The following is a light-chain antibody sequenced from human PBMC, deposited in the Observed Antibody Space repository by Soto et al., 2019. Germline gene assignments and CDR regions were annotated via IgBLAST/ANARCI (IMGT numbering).Light chain of an antibody. CDR3: SSYTSSSTLV. J-gene: IGLJ2*01. CDR1: SSDVGGYNY. Sequence: QSALTQPASVSGSPGQSITISCTGTSSDVGGYNYVSWFQQHPGKAPKLMIYEVINRPSGVSNRFSGSKSGNTASLTISGLRPEDEADYYCSSYTSSSTLVFGGGTKLTVL. V-gene: IGLV2-14*01. CDR2: EVI.